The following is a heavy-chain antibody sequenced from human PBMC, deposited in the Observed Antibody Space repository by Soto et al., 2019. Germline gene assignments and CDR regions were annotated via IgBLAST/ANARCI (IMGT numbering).Heavy chain of an antibody. J-gene: IGHJ6*02. CDR1: GGSISSGDHY. CDR2: VYHSGST. CDR3: ARDDYYYGMDV. V-gene: IGHV4-30-4*01. Sequence: SETLSLTCTVFGGSISSGDHYRSWIGQPPGKGLEWIGYVYHSGSTYYNPSLKSRVTISLDTSKNQYSLKLSSVTAADTAMYYCARDDYYYGMDVWGQGTTVTVSS.